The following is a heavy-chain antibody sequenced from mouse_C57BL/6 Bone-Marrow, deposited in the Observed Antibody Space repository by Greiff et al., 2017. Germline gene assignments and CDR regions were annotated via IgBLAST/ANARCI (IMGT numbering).Heavy chain of an antibody. D-gene: IGHD2-1*01. CDR1: GYTFTSYW. CDR2: IDPSDSYT. Sequence: VQLQQPGAELVKPGASVKLSCKASGYTFTSYWMQWVKQRPGQGLEWIGEIDPSDSYTNYNQKFKGKATLTVDTSSSTAYMQLSSLTSEDSAVYYCAREEIYCGNHGSYYYAMDYWGQGTSVTVSS. CDR3: AREEIYCGNHGSYYYAMDY. V-gene: IGHV1-50*01. J-gene: IGHJ4*01.